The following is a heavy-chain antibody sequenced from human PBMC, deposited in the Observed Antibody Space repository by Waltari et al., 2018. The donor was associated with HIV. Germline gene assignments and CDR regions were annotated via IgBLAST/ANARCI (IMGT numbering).Heavy chain of an antibody. J-gene: IGHJ4*02. D-gene: IGHD3-16*01. CDR3: TKDLGSWPTRPAAFDS. Sequence: EVQLVESGGGLVQPGGSLRPSRSAAGSTFVGFGVPWVGEAPGKGLGWVAGIRWNSEAAAYAESVKGRVTISRDNAKNSLYLEINRLTVGDTAFYFCTKDLGSWPTRPAAFDSWGQGTLVTVSS. CDR1: GSTFVGFG. V-gene: IGHV3-9*01. CDR2: IRWNSEAA.